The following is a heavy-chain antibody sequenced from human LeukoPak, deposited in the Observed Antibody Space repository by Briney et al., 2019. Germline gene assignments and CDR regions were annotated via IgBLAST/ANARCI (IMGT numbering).Heavy chain of an antibody. Sequence: GGSLRLSCAASGFTFSSYWMHWVRQAPGKGLVWVSRISSDGSSTSYADSVKGRFTISRDNAKNTLYLRMNSLRAEDTAVYYCASVRYFDWSPFDYWGQGTLVTVSS. CDR2: ISSDGSST. J-gene: IGHJ4*02. V-gene: IGHV3-74*01. D-gene: IGHD3-9*01. CDR3: ASVRYFDWSPFDY. CDR1: GFTFSSYW.